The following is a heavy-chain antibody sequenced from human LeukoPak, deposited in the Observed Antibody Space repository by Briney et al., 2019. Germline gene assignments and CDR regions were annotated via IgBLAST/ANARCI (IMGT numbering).Heavy chain of an antibody. J-gene: IGHJ3*02. D-gene: IGHD1-26*01. CDR1: GFTFSSYS. V-gene: IGHV3-21*01. CDR2: ISSISSYI. Sequence: GGSLRLSCAASGFTFSSYSMNWVRQAPGKGLEWVSSISSISSYIYYADSVKGRFTVSRDNAKNSLYLQMDSLRAEDTAVYYCARDPSGTYYPRVSGALDIWGQGTLVTVSS. CDR3: ARDPSGTYYPRVSGALDI.